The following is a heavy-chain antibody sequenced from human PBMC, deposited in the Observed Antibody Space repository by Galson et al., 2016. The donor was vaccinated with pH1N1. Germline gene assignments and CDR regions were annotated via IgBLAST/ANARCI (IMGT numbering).Heavy chain of an antibody. CDR1: GGSFSNQY. Sequence: ETLSPTCTVSGGSFSNQYWSWIRQPPGKGLEWIGYIYYSGSTNYNPSLKSRVTISVDTSKKHFSLKLSSVTAADTAIYYCARTPAYYDCWRGYGYYFDSWGQGTRVTVSS. CDR2: IYYSGST. CDR3: ARTPAYYDCWRGYGYYFDS. V-gene: IGHV4-59*11. D-gene: IGHD3-3*01. J-gene: IGHJ4*02.